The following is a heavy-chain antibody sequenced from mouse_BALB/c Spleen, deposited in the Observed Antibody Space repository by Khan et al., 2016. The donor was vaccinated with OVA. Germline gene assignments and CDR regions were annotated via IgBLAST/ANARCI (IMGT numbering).Heavy chain of an antibody. CDR2: ISTSYGHT. V-gene: IGHV1S137*01. J-gene: IGHJ3*01. CDR1: GYTFTDYA. CDR3: ARGGRFAY. D-gene: IGHD1-1*02. Sequence: QVQLKESGPELVRPGVSVKISCKGSGYTFTDYAMHWVKQSHAKSLEWIGVISTSYGHTDYNQKFKGKATMTVDKSSSTAYMELDRMTSSDAAIDYYARGGRFAYWGQGTLVTVSA.